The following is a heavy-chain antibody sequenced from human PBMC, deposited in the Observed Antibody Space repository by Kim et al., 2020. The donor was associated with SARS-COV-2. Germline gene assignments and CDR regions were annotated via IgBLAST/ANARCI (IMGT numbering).Heavy chain of an antibody. CDR3: AKGSDYDILTGYFVR. Sequence: GGSLRLSCAASGFTFSSYAMSWVRQAPGKGLEWVSAISGSGGSIYYADSVKGRFTISRDNAKNRLYLQMNSLRAEDTAVYYCAKGSDYDILTGYFVRWGRGTLVSVSS. CDR1: GFTFSSYA. J-gene: IGHJ2*01. V-gene: IGHV3-23*01. CDR2: ISGSGGSI. D-gene: IGHD3-9*01.